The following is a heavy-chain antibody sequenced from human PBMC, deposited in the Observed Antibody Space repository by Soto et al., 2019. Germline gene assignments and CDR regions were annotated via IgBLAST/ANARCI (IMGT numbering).Heavy chain of an antibody. Sequence: PSETLSLTCTVSGGSISSYYWSWIRQPAGKGLEWIGRIYTSGSTNYNPSLKSRVTMSVDTSKNQFSLKLSSVTAADTAVYYCARDSPLVRGVYRWHNWFDPWGQGTLVTVSS. CDR3: ARDSPLVRGVYRWHNWFDP. J-gene: IGHJ5*02. V-gene: IGHV4-4*07. CDR1: GGSISSYY. CDR2: IYTSGST. D-gene: IGHD3-10*01.